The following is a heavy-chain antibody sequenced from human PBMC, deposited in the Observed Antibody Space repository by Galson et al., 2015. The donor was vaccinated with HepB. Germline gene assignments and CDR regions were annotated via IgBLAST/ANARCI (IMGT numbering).Heavy chain of an antibody. V-gene: IGHV1-69*13. D-gene: IGHD1-26*01. CDR3: ARDLVGATDRYFDY. CDR1: GGTFSSYA. CDR2: IIPIFGTA. Sequence: SVKVSCKASGGTFSSYAISWVRQAPGQGLEWMGGIIPIFGTANYAQKFQGRVTITADESTSTAYMELSSLRSEDTAVYYCARDLVGATDRYFDYWGQGTLVTVSS. J-gene: IGHJ4*02.